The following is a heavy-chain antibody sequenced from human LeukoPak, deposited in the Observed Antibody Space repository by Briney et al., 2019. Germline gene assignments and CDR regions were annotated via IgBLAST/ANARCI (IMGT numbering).Heavy chain of an antibody. CDR3: ARSNWNYEMGYYYYYMDV. D-gene: IGHD1-7*01. Sequence: SETLSLTCTVSGGSISNYYLSWIRQPAGKGLEWIGRIYSRVTTYNPSLKSRVTMSADTSRNHVSLTLNSVTAADTAVYYCARSNWNYEMGYYYYYMDVWGKGTTVTVSS. CDR2: IYSRVT. V-gene: IGHV4-4*07. CDR1: GGSISNYY. J-gene: IGHJ6*03.